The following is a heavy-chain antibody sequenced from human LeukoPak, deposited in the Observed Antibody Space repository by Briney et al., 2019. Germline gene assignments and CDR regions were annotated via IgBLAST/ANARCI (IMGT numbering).Heavy chain of an antibody. J-gene: IGHJ4*02. Sequence: GGSLRLSCAASGFTFSSYWMHWVRQAPGKGLVWVSRINRDGSSTRYADSVKGRFTLSRDNATNTLYMQMNRLRAEDTAVYYCAGVAVAGDIYFDYWGQGTLVTVSS. CDR3: AGVAVAGDIYFDY. CDR1: GFTFSSYW. D-gene: IGHD6-19*01. CDR2: INRDGSST. V-gene: IGHV3-74*01.